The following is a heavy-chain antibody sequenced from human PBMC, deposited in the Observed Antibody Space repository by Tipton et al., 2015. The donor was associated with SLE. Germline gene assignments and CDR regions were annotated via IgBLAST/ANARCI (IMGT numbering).Heavy chain of an antibody. D-gene: IGHD6-19*01. V-gene: IGHV3-7*03. J-gene: IGHJ3*02. CDR1: GFTFSSYW. CDR2: IKQYGSER. CDR3: AKDMVAVATYYDAFDI. Sequence: SLRLSCAASGFTFSSYWMSWVRQAPGKGLEWVANIKQYGSERHYVDSVKGRFTLSRDDARNSLYLQMNSLRAEDTALYYCAKDMVAVATYYDAFDIWGQGTMVTDSS.